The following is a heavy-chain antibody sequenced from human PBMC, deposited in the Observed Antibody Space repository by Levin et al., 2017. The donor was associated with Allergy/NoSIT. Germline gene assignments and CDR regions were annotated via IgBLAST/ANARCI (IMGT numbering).Heavy chain of an antibody. CDR1: GFSVSNYY. Sequence: PPGGSLRLSCGASGFSVSNYYMSWVRQAPGKGLECVSVIYSGGSTHYADSVKGRFTISRDNPKNSLDLQMNGLRAEDTAVYYCARGGYNDAFDIWGQGTMVTVSS. CDR2: IYSGGST. J-gene: IGHJ3*02. CDR3: ARGGYNDAFDI. V-gene: IGHV3-53*01. D-gene: IGHD5-24*01.